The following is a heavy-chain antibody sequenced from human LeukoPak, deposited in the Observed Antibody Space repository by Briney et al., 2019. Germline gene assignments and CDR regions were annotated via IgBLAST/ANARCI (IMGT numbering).Heavy chain of an antibody. CDR1: GYTFTSYG. CDR2: ISAYNGNT. V-gene: IGHV1-18*01. CDR3: AREFTISENAFDI. D-gene: IGHD3-3*01. J-gene: IGHJ3*02. Sequence: ASVKVSCKASGYTFTSYGISWVRQAPGQGLEWMGWISAYNGNTNYAQKFQGRVTMTRDTSISTAYMELSRLRSDDTAVYYCAREFTISENAFDIWGQGTMVTVSS.